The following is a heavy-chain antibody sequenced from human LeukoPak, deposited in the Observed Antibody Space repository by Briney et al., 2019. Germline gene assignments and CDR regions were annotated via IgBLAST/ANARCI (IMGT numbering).Heavy chain of an antibody. CDR3: ARVGKVVPAAMPSGSGFYDY. J-gene: IGHJ4*02. Sequence: ASVKVSCKASGGTFSSYAISWVRQAPGQGLEWMGGIIPIFGTANYAQKFRGRVTITADKSTSTAYMELSSLRSEDTAVYYCARVGKVVPAAMPSGSGFYDYWGQGTLVTVSS. CDR1: GGTFSSYA. CDR2: IIPIFGTA. D-gene: IGHD2-2*01. V-gene: IGHV1-69*06.